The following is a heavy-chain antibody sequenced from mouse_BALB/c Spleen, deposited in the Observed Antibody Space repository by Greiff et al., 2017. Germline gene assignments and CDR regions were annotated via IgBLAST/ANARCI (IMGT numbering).Heavy chain of an antibody. CDR3: ARLGGPHWYFDV. CDR1: GFTFSSFG. V-gene: IGHV5-17*02. CDR2: ISSGSSTI. Sequence: DVKLVESGGGLVQPGGSRKLSCAASGFTFSSFGMHWVRQAPEKGLEWVAYISSGSSTIYYADTVKGRFTISRDNPKNTLFLQMTSLRSEDTAMYYCARLGGPHWYFDVWGAGTTVTVSS. J-gene: IGHJ1*01. D-gene: IGHD3-3*01.